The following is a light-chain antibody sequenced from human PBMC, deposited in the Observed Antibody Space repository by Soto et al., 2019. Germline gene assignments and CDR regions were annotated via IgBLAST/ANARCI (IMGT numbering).Light chain of an antibody. V-gene: IGKV1-39*01. CDR3: QQSYTTPLT. CDR1: QYISDF. J-gene: IGKJ4*01. Sequence: DIHMTQSPSSLSASVGYRFTITCRASQYISDFLNWYQQKPGKAPVILIYAASTLQSGVPSRFTGSRSETNSTLIISSLPPEDFETYYCQQSYTTPLTFGGGTKVDIK. CDR2: AAS.